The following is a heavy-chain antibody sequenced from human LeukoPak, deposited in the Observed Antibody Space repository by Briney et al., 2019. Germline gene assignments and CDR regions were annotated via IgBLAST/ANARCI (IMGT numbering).Heavy chain of an antibody. CDR1: GFTFSSYS. Sequence: GGSLRLSCAASGFTFSSYSMNWVRQAPGKGLEWVSSISSSSSYIYYADSVKGRFTISRDNAKNSLYLQMNSLRAEDPAVYYCAKEEWLVLRYWGQGTLVTVSS. CDR2: ISSSSSYI. D-gene: IGHD6-19*01. V-gene: IGHV3-21*01. CDR3: AKEEWLVLRY. J-gene: IGHJ4*02.